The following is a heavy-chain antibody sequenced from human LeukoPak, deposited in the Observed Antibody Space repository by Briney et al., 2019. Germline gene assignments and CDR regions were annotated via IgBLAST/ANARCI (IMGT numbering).Heavy chain of an antibody. CDR2: IYYSGST. V-gene: IGHV4-59*01. Sequence: PSETLSLTCTVSGGSISSYYWSWIRQPPGKGLEWIGYIYYSGSTNYNPSLKSRVTISVDTSKNQFSLKLSSVTAADTAVYYCARALFPKDAFDIWGQGTMVTVSS. CDR1: GGSISSYY. CDR3: ARALFPKDAFDI. J-gene: IGHJ3*02. D-gene: IGHD2-21*01.